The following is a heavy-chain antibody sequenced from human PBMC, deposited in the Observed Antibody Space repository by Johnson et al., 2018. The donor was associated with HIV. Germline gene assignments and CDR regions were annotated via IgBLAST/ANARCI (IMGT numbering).Heavy chain of an antibody. CDR1: GFAFSSYG. J-gene: IGHJ3*02. CDR3: AKERSTYYNFWSGSAGNDAFDI. D-gene: IGHD3-3*01. Sequence: QVQLVESGGGVVRPGRSLRLSCAASGFAFSSYGMHWVRQAPGKGLEWVSFIRYDGGNKSYGDSVKGRFTISRDNSKNTLYVQMISLRAEDTAVYYCAKERSTYYNFWSGSAGNDAFDIWGQGTMVTVSS. V-gene: IGHV3-30*02. CDR2: IRYDGGNK.